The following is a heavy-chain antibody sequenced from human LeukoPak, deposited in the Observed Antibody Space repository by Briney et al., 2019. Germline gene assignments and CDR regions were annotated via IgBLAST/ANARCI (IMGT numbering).Heavy chain of an antibody. V-gene: IGHV3-7*02. D-gene: IGHD6-19*01. CDR3: ARPLFTSGWYWVY. CDR1: GLSFSDYW. Sequence: GGSLRLSCAASGLSFSDYWMSWVRQAPGKGLEWVANIKKDGSEKYYVDSVKGRFTISRDNAKNSLYLEMNSLRAEDTAVYYCARPLFTSGWYWVYWGQGTLVTVSS. J-gene: IGHJ4*02. CDR2: IKKDGSEK.